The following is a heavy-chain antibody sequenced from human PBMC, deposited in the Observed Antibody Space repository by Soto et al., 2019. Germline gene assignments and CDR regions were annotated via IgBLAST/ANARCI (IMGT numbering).Heavy chain of an antibody. Sequence: PVGSLRLSCAASGFTFSSYWMHWVRQAPGKGLVWVSRINSDGSSTSYADSVKGRFTISRDNAKNTLYLQMNSLRAEDTAVYYCARRKGGYYYYYGMDVWGQGTTVTVSS. J-gene: IGHJ6*02. CDR2: INSDGSST. CDR1: GFTFSSYW. CDR3: ARRKGGYYYYYGMDV. V-gene: IGHV3-74*01. D-gene: IGHD2-15*01.